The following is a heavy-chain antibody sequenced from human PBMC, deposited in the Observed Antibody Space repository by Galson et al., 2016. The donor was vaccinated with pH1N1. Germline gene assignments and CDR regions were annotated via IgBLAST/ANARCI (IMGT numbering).Heavy chain of an antibody. CDR3: ARDGYPAAADY. J-gene: IGHJ4*02. D-gene: IGHD2-2*01. Sequence: SLRLSCAASGLRFSTSWMSWVRQAPGRALEWVANIRYDGGEIYYGDAVKGRFTVFRDNAKSSLYLQMNSLRVEDTAVYYCARDGYPAAADYWGQGTLVIVSS. V-gene: IGHV3-7*04. CDR2: IRYDGGEI. CDR1: GLRFSTSW.